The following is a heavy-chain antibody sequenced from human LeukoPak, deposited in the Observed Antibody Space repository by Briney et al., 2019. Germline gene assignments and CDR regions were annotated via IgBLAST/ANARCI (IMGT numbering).Heavy chain of an antibody. CDR3: ARRVRSGALGYFDY. CDR1: GGSISSSSYY. J-gene: IGHJ4*02. D-gene: IGHD6-25*01. V-gene: IGHV4-39*01. CDR2: IYYSGST. Sequence: SETLSLTCTVSGGSISSSSYYWGWIRQPPGKGLEWIGSIYYSGSTYYNPSLKSRVTISVDTSKNQFSLKLSSVTAADTAVYYCARRVRSGALGYFDYWGQGTLVTVSS.